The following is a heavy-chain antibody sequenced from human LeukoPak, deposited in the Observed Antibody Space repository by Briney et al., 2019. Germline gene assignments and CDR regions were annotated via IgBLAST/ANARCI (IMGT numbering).Heavy chain of an antibody. D-gene: IGHD3-10*01. J-gene: IGHJ4*02. CDR1: GFTFSSYE. Sequence: PGGSLRLSCAASGFTFSSYEMNWVRQAPGKGLERVSYISSIGSTIYYADSVKGRFTVSRDNAKNSLYLQMNSLRAEDTAVYYCASGLRGVVRGPSGYWGQGTLVTVSS. CDR2: ISSIGSTI. CDR3: ASGLRGVVRGPSGY. V-gene: IGHV3-48*03.